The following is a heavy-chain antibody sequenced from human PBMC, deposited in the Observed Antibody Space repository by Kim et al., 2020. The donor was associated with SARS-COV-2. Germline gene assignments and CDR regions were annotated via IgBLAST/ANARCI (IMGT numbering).Heavy chain of an antibody. CDR1: GGSFSGYY. Sequence: SETLSLTCAVYGGSFSGYYWSWIRQPPGKGLEWIGEINHSGSTNYNPSLKSRVTISVDTSKNQFSLKLSSVTAADTAVYYCARFRRDGYNVGVDYWGQGTLVTVSS. V-gene: IGHV4-34*01. J-gene: IGHJ4*02. CDR2: INHSGST. D-gene: IGHD5-12*01. CDR3: ARFRRDGYNVGVDY.